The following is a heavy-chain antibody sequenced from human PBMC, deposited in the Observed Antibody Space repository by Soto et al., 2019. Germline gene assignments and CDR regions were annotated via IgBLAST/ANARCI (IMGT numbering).Heavy chain of an antibody. Sequence: EVQLVQSGTEVKKPGESLRISCKASGYTFTNYWISWVRQVPGKGLEWMGRIDPRDSYTNYSPSFQGHVTISADNSINTAYPQWSTLKASDTAMYYCARRGDDYWGQGTLVTVSS. CDR3: ARRGDDY. CDR1: GYTFTNYW. D-gene: IGHD3-16*01. J-gene: IGHJ4*02. CDR2: IDPRDSYT. V-gene: IGHV5-10-1*03.